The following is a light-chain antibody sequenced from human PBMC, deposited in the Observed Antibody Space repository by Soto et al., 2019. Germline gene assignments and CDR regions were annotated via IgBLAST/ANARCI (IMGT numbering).Light chain of an antibody. CDR2: GAS. CDR1: QSISDY. CDR3: QQSYGLPLP. Sequence: DIQMTQSPSSLSASVGDRVAITCRSSQSISDYLNWYQQKPGKALKLVIYGASNLQSGVPPRFGGSGSRSEFTLIISGLQPEDFAIYLCQQSYGLPLPVGGGTKV. V-gene: IGKV1-39*01. J-gene: IGKJ4*01.